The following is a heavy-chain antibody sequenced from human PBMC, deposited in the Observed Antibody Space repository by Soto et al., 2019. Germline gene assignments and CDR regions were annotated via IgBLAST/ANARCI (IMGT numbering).Heavy chain of an antibody. D-gene: IGHD4-4*01. CDR1: GFTFSSYE. Sequence: EVQLVESGGGLVQAGGSLRLFCAVSGFTFSSYEMNWVRQAPGKGLEWVSYIGTSGKTIYYADSVRGRFTISRDNAKNSLYLQMNSLRAEATAVYFCARDPAIYSGKFDYGLDVWGRGNTVTVSS. J-gene: IGHJ6*02. CDR2: IGTSGKTI. CDR3: ARDPAIYSGKFDYGLDV. V-gene: IGHV3-48*03.